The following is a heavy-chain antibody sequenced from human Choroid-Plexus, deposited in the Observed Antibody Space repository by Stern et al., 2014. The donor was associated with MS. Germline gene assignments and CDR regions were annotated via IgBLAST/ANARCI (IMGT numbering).Heavy chain of an antibody. J-gene: IGHJ5*02. CDR1: GFTFGSCA. CDR3: AKDRQYLTYFFDH. V-gene: IGHV3-30*18. Sequence: SRPPLAQPGRPLRLSCVASGFTFGSCAMHWVRQAPGKGLEWVGGVSHDGSYKYYADSVKGRFTISRDNSQNTLYMQMSSLRPEDTAVYYCAKDRQYLTYFFDHWGQGSLVTVSS. D-gene: IGHD2/OR15-2a*01. CDR2: VSHDGSYK.